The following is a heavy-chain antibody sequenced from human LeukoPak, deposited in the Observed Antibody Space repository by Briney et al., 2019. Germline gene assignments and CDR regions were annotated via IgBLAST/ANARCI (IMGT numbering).Heavy chain of an antibody. CDR1: GGSISSSSYY. Sequence: SETLSLTCTVSGGSISSSSYYWGWIRQPPGKGLEWIGSIYYSGSTYYNPSLKSRVTISVDTSKNQFSLKLSSVTAADTAVYYCARRIAAAGPWPLDFDYWGQGTLVTVSS. J-gene: IGHJ4*02. CDR3: ARRIAAAGPWPLDFDY. CDR2: IYYSGST. D-gene: IGHD6-13*01. V-gene: IGHV4-39*01.